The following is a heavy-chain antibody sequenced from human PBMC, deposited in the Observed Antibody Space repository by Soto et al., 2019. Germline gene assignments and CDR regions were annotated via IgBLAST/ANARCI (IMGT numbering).Heavy chain of an antibody. D-gene: IGHD4-17*01. CDR3: ARANTVTTETDLFYY. J-gene: IGHJ4*02. V-gene: IGHV4-4*02. Sequence: PSETLSLTCAVSGGSISSSNWWSWVRQPPGKGLEWIGEIYHSGSTNYNPSLKSRVTISVDKSKNQFSLKLSSVTAADTAVYYCARANTVTTETDLFYYWAQRTLVTVSA. CDR1: GGSISSSNW. CDR2: IYHSGST.